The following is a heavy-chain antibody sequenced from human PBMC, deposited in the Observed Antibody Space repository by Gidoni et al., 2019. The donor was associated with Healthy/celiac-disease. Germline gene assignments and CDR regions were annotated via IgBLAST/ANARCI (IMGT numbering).Heavy chain of an antibody. CDR2: INPNRGGT. D-gene: IGHD4-17*01. V-gene: IGHV1-2*07. Sequence: QVQLVQSGAELKKPGASVKVSCKASGYTFTVYYMHWVRQAPGQGLEGMGWINPNRGGTNYAHKFQGRVTMTRDTSISTAYMELSRLRSDDTAVYYCARVYGGKGYTLYGMDVWGQGTTVTVSS. CDR3: ARVYGGKGYTLYGMDV. J-gene: IGHJ6*02. CDR1: GYTFTVYY.